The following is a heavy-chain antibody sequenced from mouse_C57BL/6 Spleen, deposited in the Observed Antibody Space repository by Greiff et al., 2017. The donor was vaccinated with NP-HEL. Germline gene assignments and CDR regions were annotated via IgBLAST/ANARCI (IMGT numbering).Heavy chain of an antibody. CDR2: ISDGGSYT. Sequence: EVKLMESGGGLVKPGGPLKLSCAASGFTFSSYAMSWVRQTPEKRLEWVATISDGGSYTYYPDNVKGRFTISRDNAKNNLYLQMSHLKSEDTAMYYCARALTEYYFDYWGQGTTLTVSS. CDR1: GFTFSSYA. D-gene: IGHD4-1*01. CDR3: ARALTEYYFDY. V-gene: IGHV5-4*03. J-gene: IGHJ2*01.